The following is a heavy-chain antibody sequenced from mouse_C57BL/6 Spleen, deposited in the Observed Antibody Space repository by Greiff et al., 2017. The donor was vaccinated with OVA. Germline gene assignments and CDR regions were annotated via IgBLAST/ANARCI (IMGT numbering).Heavy chain of an antibody. J-gene: IGHJ1*03. CDR3: ASYYGNYVRYFDV. CDR2: INPSTGGT. CDR1: GYSFTGYY. Sequence: EVQLQQSGPELVKPGASVKISCKASGYSFTGYYMNWVKQSPEKSLEWIGEINPSTGGTTYNQKFKAKATLTVDKSSSTAYMQLKSLTSEDSAVYYCASYYGNYVRYFDVWGTGTTVTVSS. V-gene: IGHV1-42*01. D-gene: IGHD2-1*01.